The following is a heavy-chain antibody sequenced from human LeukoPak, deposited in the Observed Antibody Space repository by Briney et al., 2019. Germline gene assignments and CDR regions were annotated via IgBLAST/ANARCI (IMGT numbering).Heavy chain of an antibody. Sequence: PGGSLRLSCAASGFTFSTYGMHWVRQAPGKGLEWVAFIWNDGSNKYYGESVKGRFTISRDNSKNTLYLQMNSLRAEDTAVYYCAKVQFDYGDYQFFDYWGQGTLVTVSS. CDR1: GFTFSTYG. CDR3: AKVQFDYGDYQFFDY. CDR2: IWNDGSNK. J-gene: IGHJ4*02. V-gene: IGHV3-30*02. D-gene: IGHD4-17*01.